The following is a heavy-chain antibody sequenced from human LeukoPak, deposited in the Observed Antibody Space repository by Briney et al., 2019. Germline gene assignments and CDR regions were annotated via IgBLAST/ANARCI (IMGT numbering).Heavy chain of an antibody. D-gene: IGHD4-17*01. J-gene: IGHJ6*02. Sequence: SETLSLTCTVSGGSISSYYWSWIRQPPGKGLEWIGYIYYSGSTNYNPSLKSRVTTSVDTSKNQFSLKLSSVTAADTAVYYCARSTVTTHGMDVWGQGTTVTVSS. V-gene: IGHV4-59*01. CDR1: GGSISSYY. CDR2: IYYSGST. CDR3: ARSTVTTHGMDV.